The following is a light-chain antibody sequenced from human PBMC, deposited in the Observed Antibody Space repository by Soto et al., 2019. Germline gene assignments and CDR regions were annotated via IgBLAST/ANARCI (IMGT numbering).Light chain of an antibody. J-gene: IGKJ3*01. Sequence: EVVLTQSPGTLSLSPGERATLSCRASQSVSETYLAWYQQEPGQAPRLLIYGASSRATGTPDRFSGSGSGTDFTLTISRLEPEDFAVYYCQHFGGSTATFGPGTKVEIK. CDR1: QSVSETY. CDR2: GAS. CDR3: QHFGGSTAT. V-gene: IGKV3-20*01.